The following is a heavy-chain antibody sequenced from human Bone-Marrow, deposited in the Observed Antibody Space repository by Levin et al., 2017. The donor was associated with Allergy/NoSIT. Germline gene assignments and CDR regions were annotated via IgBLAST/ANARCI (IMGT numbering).Heavy chain of an antibody. J-gene: IGHJ6*03. D-gene: IGHD2-21*01. CDR1: GGSITSSY. CDR3: ARATPSGGNSYYYFYMDV. CDR2: IYYSGST. V-gene: IGHV4-59*01. Sequence: RSQTLSLPCPVSGGSITSSYWTWIRQSPEKRLEWIGYIYYSGSTNYNPSLKTRVTMSVDTSKNLFSLNLRSVTAADSAVYYCARATPSGGNSYYYFYMDVWGKGTTVTVSS.